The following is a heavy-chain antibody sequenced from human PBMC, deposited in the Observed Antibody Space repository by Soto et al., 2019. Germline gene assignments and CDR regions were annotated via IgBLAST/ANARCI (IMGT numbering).Heavy chain of an antibody. V-gene: IGHV1-69*12. CDR1: GGTFSSYA. CDR2: IIPIFGTA. Sequence: QVQLVQSGAEVKKPGSSVKVSCKASGGTFSSYAISWVRQAPGQGLEWMGGIIPIFGTANYAQKFQGRVTGTAAESTSTAHMELSSLGSEDTAVYYCTSWGGSYPFDCWGQGTLVTVSS. J-gene: IGHJ4*02. CDR3: TSWGGSYPFDC. D-gene: IGHD1-26*01.